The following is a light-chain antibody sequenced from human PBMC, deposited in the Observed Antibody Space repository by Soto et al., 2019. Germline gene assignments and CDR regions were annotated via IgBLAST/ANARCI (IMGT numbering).Light chain of an antibody. CDR1: QSVSSY. J-gene: IGKJ2*01. CDR3: QQRSNWYT. Sequence: EIVLTHSPATLSLSPGERATLSCRASQSVSSYLAWYQQKPGQAPRLLIYDASNRATGIPARFSGSGSGTDFPLTISSLEPEDLAFYYCQQRSNWYTFGQGTKLEIK. CDR2: DAS. V-gene: IGKV3-11*01.